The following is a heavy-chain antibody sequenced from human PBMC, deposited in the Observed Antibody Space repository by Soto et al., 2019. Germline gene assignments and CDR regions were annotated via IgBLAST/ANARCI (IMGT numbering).Heavy chain of an antibody. CDR2: IGTAGYT. CDR3: AKDPTPLVYYGSGPLES. Sequence: HPGGSLRLSCAASGFTFSSYGMHWVRQATGKGLEWVSAIGTAGYTYYPGSVKGRFTISRENAKNSLYLQMNSLRAGDTAVYYCAKDPTPLVYYGSGPLESWGQGTLVTVSS. D-gene: IGHD3-10*01. CDR1: GFTFSSYG. J-gene: IGHJ1*01. V-gene: IGHV3-13*04.